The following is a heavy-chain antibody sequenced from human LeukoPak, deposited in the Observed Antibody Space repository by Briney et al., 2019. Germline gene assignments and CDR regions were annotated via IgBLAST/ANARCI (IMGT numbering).Heavy chain of an antibody. J-gene: IGHJ4*02. Sequence: GGSLRLSCAASGFTFSSYAMSWVRQAPGKGLEWVSAISGSGGSTNYADSVKGRFTISRDNSKNTLYLQMNSLRAEDTAVYYCAKDKSTNYDFWSGRGYYFDYWGQGTLVTVSS. CDR3: AKDKSTNYDFWSGRGYYFDY. V-gene: IGHV3-23*01. CDR2: ISGSGGST. CDR1: GFTFSSYA. D-gene: IGHD3-3*01.